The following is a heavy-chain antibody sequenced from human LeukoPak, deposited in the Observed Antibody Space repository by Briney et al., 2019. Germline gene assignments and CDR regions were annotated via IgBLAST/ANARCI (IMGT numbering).Heavy chain of an antibody. CDR1: GYTFTSYY. V-gene: IGHV1-46*01. Sequence: ASVKVSCKASGYTFTSYYMHWVRQAPGQGLEWMGIINPSGGSTRYAQKVEGRVTMTRDTSTSTVYMELSSLRSEDTAVYYCARDQFSGSQLHYWGQRTLVTVSS. CDR2: INPSGGST. J-gene: IGHJ4*02. CDR3: ARDQFSGSQLHY. D-gene: IGHD1-26*01.